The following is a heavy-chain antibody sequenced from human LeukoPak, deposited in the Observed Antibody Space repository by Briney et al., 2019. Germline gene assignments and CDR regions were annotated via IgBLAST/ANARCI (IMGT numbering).Heavy chain of an antibody. CDR3: ARGRAVVATRLDY. D-gene: IGHD5-12*01. J-gene: IGHJ4*02. CDR1: SGSFSGYY. CDR2: INHSGST. V-gene: IGHV4-34*01. Sequence: PSETLSLTCAVYSGSFSGYYWSWIRQPPGKGLEWIGEINHSGSTNYNPSLKKRVTISVDTSKNQFSLKLSSVTAADTAVYYCARGRAVVATRLDYWGQGTLVTVST.